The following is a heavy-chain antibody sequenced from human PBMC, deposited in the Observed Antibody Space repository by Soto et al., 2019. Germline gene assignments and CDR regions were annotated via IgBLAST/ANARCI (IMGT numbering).Heavy chain of an antibody. D-gene: IGHD6-19*01. CDR2: INAGNGNT. V-gene: IGHV1-3*01. Sequence: ASVKVSCKASGYTFTSYAMHWVRQAPGQRLEWMGWINAGNGNTKYSQKFQGRVTITRDTSASTAYMELSSLRSEDTAVYYCASDRAVAGTVSPGYWGQGTRVTVSS. CDR1: GYTFTSYA. J-gene: IGHJ4*02. CDR3: ASDRAVAGTVSPGY.